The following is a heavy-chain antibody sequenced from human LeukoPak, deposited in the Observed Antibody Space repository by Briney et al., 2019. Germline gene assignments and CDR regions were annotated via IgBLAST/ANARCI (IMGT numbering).Heavy chain of an antibody. D-gene: IGHD1-26*01. Sequence: GASVKVSCKASGYTFTGYYMHWMRQAPGQGLEWMGWINPNSGGTNYAQKFQGRVTMTRDTSISTAYMELSRLRSDDTAVYYCARDRVGATPTNWFDPWGQGTLVTVSS. J-gene: IGHJ5*02. CDR3: ARDRVGATPTNWFDP. V-gene: IGHV1-2*02. CDR2: INPNSGGT. CDR1: GYTFTGYY.